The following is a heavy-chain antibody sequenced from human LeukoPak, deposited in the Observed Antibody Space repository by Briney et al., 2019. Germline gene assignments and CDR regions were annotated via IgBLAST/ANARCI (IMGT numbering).Heavy chain of an antibody. CDR1: GGSFSGYY. CDR3: ARLSSSSGQRPKYYYYYMDV. CDR2: INHSGSA. D-gene: IGHD6-6*01. V-gene: IGHV4-34*01. J-gene: IGHJ6*03. Sequence: SETLSLTCAVYGGSFSGYYWSWLRQPPGKGLEWIGEINHSGSANYNPALKSRGTISVDTSKNPFSLKLSSVTAADTAVYYCARLSSSSGQRPKYYYYYMDVWGKGTTVTVSS.